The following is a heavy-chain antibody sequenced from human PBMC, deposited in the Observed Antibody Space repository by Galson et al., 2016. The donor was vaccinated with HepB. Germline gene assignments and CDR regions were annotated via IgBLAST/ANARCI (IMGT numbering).Heavy chain of an antibody. V-gene: IGHV3-53*01. D-gene: IGHD2/OR15-2a*01. CDR1: GFTVSDNY. CDR2: IYSGGTT. J-gene: IGHJ4*02. Sequence: SLRLSCAASGFTVSDNYMSWVRQAPGKGLDWVSVIYSGGTTYYTDSVKGRFTISRDNSKNTLYLQMNSLRAEDKAVYYCARGLSMATPFDYWGQGTLVTVSS. CDR3: ARGLSMATPFDY.